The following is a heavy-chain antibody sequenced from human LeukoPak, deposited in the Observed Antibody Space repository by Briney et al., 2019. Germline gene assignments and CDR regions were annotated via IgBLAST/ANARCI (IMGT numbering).Heavy chain of an antibody. J-gene: IGHJ5*02. CDR2: ISRSSSLI. D-gene: IGHD3-16*01. Sequence: PGGSLRLSCASSGFTFDNFAMNWVRQTPGKGLEWVSYISRSSSLIICADSVKGRFTVSRDNGKNSLYLDMNSLTVEDTGLYYCARDGINWADRWGQGTLVTVSS. CDR3: ARDGINWADR. CDR1: GFTFDNFA. V-gene: IGHV3-21*05.